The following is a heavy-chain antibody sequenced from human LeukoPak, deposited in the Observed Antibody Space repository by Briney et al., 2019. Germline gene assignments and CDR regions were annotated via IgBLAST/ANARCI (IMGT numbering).Heavy chain of an antibody. CDR1: GFTFSTYV. D-gene: IGHD3-22*01. V-gene: IGHV3-23*01. J-gene: IGHJ4*02. CDR3: ARSLNYYDSSGYYRPVYYFDY. Sequence: GGSLRLSCAASGFTFSTYVMSWVRQAPGKGLEWVSTVSVSGSSTYYADSVKGRFTISRDNSKNTLYLQMNSLRAEDTAVYYCARSLNYYDSSGYYRPVYYFDYWGQGTLVAVSS. CDR2: VSVSGSST.